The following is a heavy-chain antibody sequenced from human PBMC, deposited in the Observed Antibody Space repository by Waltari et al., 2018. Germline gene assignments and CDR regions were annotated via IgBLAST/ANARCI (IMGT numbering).Heavy chain of an antibody. Sequence: QVQLQESGPGLVKPSETLSLTCTVSGGSISSYYWSWIRQPPGKGLEWIGYIYYSGSTNYNPSLKSRVTISVDTSKNQFSLKLSSVTAADTAVYYCARSAGWPTFYMDVWGKGTTVTISS. CDR2: IYYSGST. CDR3: ARSAGWPTFYMDV. D-gene: IGHD2-15*01. CDR1: GGSISSYY. J-gene: IGHJ6*03. V-gene: IGHV4-59*01.